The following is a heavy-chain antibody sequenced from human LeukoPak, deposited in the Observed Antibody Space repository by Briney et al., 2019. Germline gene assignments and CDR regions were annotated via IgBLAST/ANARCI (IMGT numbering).Heavy chain of an antibody. Sequence: GGSLRLSCAASGFTFSGYSMNWVRQAPGKGLEWVSSISSSSSYIYYADSVKGRFTISRDNAKNSLYLQMNSLRAEDTAVYYCARDVEGGSSLGDYWGRGTLVTVSS. CDR2: ISSSSSYI. CDR1: GFTFSGYS. V-gene: IGHV3-21*01. CDR3: ARDVEGGSSLGDY. J-gene: IGHJ4*02. D-gene: IGHD6-19*01.